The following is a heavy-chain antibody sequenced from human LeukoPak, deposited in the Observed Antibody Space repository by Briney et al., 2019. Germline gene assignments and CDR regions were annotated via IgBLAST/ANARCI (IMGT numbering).Heavy chain of an antibody. J-gene: IGHJ4*02. D-gene: IGHD3-10*01. Sequence: SETLSLTCTVSGGSTCSTSFFWGWIRQPPGKGLEWIASFYHGGSIYTSPSLMSRGTIFMDTSKDQFSLKMDSVTAADTAVYYCARGRVTMVRGLYRDYFDYWGQGTLVTVSS. CDR2: FYHGGSI. CDR3: ARGRVTMVRGLYRDYFDY. CDR1: GGSTCSTSFF. V-gene: IGHV4-39*07.